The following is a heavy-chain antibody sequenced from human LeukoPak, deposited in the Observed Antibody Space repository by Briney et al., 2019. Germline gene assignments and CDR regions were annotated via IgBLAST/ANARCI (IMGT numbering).Heavy chain of an antibody. Sequence: GGSLRLSCAASGFTFSGYGMNWVRQAPGKGLEWVASISSSSGYMYYADSVEGRFTISRDNAKNSLYLQMNNLRDEDTAVYYCVRKGGPYTFDHWGQGTLVTVSS. CDR2: ISSSSGYM. CDR1: GFTFSGYG. CDR3: VRKGGPYTFDH. D-gene: IGHD3-16*01. V-gene: IGHV3-21*01. J-gene: IGHJ4*02.